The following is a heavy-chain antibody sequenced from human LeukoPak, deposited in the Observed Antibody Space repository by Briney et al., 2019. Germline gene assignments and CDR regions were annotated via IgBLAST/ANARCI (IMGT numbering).Heavy chain of an antibody. CDR2: INQDGSGK. J-gene: IGHJ4*02. CDR3: ATIYFDY. CDR1: GFTFSDYY. Sequence: PGGSLRLSCAASGFTFSDYYMSWIRQAPGKGLEWVANINQDGSGKYYVDSVKGRFTISRDNAKNSLYLQMNSLRAEDTAVFYCATIYFDYWGQGTLVTVSS. V-gene: IGHV3-7*01.